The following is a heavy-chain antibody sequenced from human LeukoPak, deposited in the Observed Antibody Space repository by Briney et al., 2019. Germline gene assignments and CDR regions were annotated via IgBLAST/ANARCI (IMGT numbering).Heavy chain of an antibody. CDR2: INPNSGGT. Sequence: ASVKVSCKASGYTFTSYYMHWVRQAPGQGLEWMGWINPNSGGTNYAQKFQGWVTMTRDTSISTAYMELSRLRSDDTAVYYCAREVECGGDCYTYDYWGQGTLVTVSS. J-gene: IGHJ4*02. D-gene: IGHD2-21*02. CDR3: AREVECGGDCYTYDY. V-gene: IGHV1-2*04. CDR1: GYTFTSYY.